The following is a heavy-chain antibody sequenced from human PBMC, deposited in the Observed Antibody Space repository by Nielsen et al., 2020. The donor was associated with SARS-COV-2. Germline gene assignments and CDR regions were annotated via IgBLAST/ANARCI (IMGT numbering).Heavy chain of an antibody. Sequence: SLKISCAASGFTFSTYGMHWVRQALGKGLEWVAAISYDGSNKYYEDSVKGRFTISRDNSKKTLYLQMSSLREEDMAVYYCSNDWTAIVVVPSGGVDYWGQGTLVTVSS. CDR2: ISYDGSNK. J-gene: IGHJ4*02. V-gene: IGHV3-30*18. CDR3: SNDWTAIVVVPSGGVDY. D-gene: IGHD2-15*01. CDR1: GFTFSTYG.